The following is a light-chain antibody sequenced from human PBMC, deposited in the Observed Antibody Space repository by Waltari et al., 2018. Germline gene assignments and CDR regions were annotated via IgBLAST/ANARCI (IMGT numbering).Light chain of an antibody. J-gene: IGLJ2*01. V-gene: IGLV2-14*03. CDR2: DVT. CDR3: SSYTSSSTLGV. Sequence: QSALTQPAAVSGSPGQSITISFTGTSSAVGGYNYVSWYQQHPGKAPNLMIYDVTNRPSGVSDRFSGSKSGNTASLAISGLQAEDEADYYCSSYTSSSTLGVFGGGTKLTV. CDR1: SSAVGGYNY.